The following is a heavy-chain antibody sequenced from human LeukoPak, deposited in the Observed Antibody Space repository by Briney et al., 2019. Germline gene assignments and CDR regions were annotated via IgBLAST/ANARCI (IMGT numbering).Heavy chain of an antibody. CDR1: GGTFSSYA. CDR2: MNPNSGNT. Sequence: ASVKVSCKASGGTFSSYAINWVRQATGQGLEWMGWMNPNSGNTGYAQKFQGRVTITRNTSISTAYMELSSLRSEDTAVYYCARGRQLGELSAWGQGTLVTVSS. CDR3: ARGRQLGELSA. J-gene: IGHJ5*02. D-gene: IGHD3-16*02. V-gene: IGHV1-8*03.